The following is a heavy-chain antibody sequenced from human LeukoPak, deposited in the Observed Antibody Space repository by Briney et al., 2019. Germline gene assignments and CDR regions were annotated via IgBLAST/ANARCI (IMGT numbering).Heavy chain of an antibody. CDR1: GYTFTSYG. Sequence: VASVKVSCKASGYTFTSYGINWVRQAPGQGLEWMGWINPNSGDTNYAQKFQVRVTMTRDTSISTAYMELSRLRSDDTAVYYCARAGGLVWFGEAGRYYMDVWGKGTTVTISS. J-gene: IGHJ6*03. D-gene: IGHD3-10*01. CDR3: ARAGGLVWFGEAGRYYMDV. V-gene: IGHV1-2*02. CDR2: INPNSGDT.